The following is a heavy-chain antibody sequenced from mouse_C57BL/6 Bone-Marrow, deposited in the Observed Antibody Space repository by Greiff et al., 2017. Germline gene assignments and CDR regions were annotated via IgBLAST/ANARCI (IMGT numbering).Heavy chain of an antibody. CDR3: ASYDYDLYFDY. CDR2: IYPRDGST. Sequence: VKLMESGPELVKPGASVKLSCKASGYTFTSYDINWVKQRPGQGLEWIGWIYPRDGSTKYNEKFKGKATLTVDTSSSTAYMELHSLTSEDSAVYFCASYDYDLYFDYWGQGTTLTVSS. V-gene: IGHV1-85*01. J-gene: IGHJ2*01. CDR1: GYTFTSYD. D-gene: IGHD2-4*01.